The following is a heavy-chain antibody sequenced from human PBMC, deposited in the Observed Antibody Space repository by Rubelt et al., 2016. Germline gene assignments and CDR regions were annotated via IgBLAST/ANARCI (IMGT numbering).Heavy chain of an antibody. J-gene: IGHJ3*02. CDR2: SAYGGTT. Sequence: QLQLQESGPGLVKPSDTLSLTCSVSGGSINDRAFYWGWIRQPPGKGLEWIGSSAYGGTTPYNPSLKSRITVRLDTSRSQFSLTVTAMTAADTAVYYCVRHSDKGIYEDGFHTRGQGTMVTVSS. CDR1: GGSINDRAFY. V-gene: IGHV4-39*01. D-gene: IGHD5/OR15-5a*01. CDR3: VRHSDKGIYEDGFHT.